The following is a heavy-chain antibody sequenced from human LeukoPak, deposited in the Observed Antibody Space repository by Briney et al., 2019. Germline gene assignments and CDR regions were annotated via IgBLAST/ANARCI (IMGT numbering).Heavy chain of an antibody. CDR1: GGSLSSSSYY. D-gene: IGHD3-22*01. V-gene: IGHV4-39*01. J-gene: IGHJ4*02. Sequence: SETLSLTRTVSGGSLSSSSYYWGWIRQPPGKGLEWIGSIYYSGRTYSNPSLKRRVTISVDTSKNQSSLKLSSVTAADTAVYYCARLTYYYDRSGYYYYWGQGTLVTVSS. CDR2: IYYSGRT. CDR3: ARLTYYYDRSGYYYY.